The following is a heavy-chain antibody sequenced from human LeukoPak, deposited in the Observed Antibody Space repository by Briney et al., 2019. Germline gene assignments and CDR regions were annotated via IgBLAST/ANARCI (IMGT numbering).Heavy chain of an antibody. V-gene: IGHV3-30*18. CDR1: AFTFSNYW. CDR3: AKDLVELRGLRGYCSGGSCLGPYYYYYGMDV. J-gene: IGHJ6*02. Sequence: GGSLRLSCAASAFTFSNYWMSWVRQAPGKGLEWVAVISYDGSNKYYADSVKGRFTISRDNSKNTLYLQMNSLRAEDTAVYYCAKDLVELRGLRGYCSGGSCLGPYYYYYGMDVWGQGTTVTVSS. CDR2: ISYDGSNK. D-gene: IGHD2-15*01.